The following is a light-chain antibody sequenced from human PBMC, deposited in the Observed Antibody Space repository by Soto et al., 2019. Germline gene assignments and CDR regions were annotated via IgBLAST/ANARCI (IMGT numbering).Light chain of an antibody. J-gene: IGKJ2*01. CDR3: PQYGRPPPRT. CDR2: GAS. CDR1: QSVSSSY. Sequence: EIVLTQSPGTLSLSPGERATLSCRASQSVSSSYLAWYQQKPGQAPRLLIYGASSRATGIPDRFSGSGSGTGLTLAISRLEAEDFAVYYCPQYGRPPPRTFGQGTKLEIK. V-gene: IGKV3-20*01.